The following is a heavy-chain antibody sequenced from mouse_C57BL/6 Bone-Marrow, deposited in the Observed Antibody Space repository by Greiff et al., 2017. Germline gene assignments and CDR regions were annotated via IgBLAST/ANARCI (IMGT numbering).Heavy chain of an antibody. J-gene: IGHJ1*03. CDR2: IYPGSGST. CDR3: ARPYYSNYWYFDV. D-gene: IGHD2-5*01. CDR1: GYTFTSYW. V-gene: IGHV1-55*01. Sequence: VQLQQPGAELVKPGASVKMSCKASGYTFTSYWITWVKQRPGQGLEWIGDIYPGSGSTNYNEKFKSRATLTVATSSSTAYIRLSSLTSEDSAVYYCARPYYSNYWYFDVWGTGTTVTVSS.